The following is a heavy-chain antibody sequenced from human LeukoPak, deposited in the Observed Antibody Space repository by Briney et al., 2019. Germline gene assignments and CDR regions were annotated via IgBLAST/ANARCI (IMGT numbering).Heavy chain of an antibody. CDR1: RYTFTSYD. CDR2: MNPNSGNT. Sequence: ASVKASCKASRYTFTSYDINWVRQATGQGLEWMGWMNPNSGNTGYAQKFQGRVTMTRNTSISTAYMELSSLRSEDTAVYYCARGVDSSSWYFDYWGQGTLVTVSS. V-gene: IGHV1-8*01. J-gene: IGHJ4*02. CDR3: ARGVDSSSWYFDY. D-gene: IGHD6-13*01.